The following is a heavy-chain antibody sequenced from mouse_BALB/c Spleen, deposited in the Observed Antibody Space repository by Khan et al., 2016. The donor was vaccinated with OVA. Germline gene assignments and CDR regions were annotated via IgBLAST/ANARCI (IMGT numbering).Heavy chain of an antibody. D-gene: IGHD1-1*01. CDR2: IAPGSSSS. CDR3: ARSTYYGKTLCAIDY. CDR1: GYTFTISW. V-gene: IGHV1S41*01. J-gene: IGHJ4*01. Sequence: DLVKPGASVRLSCTASGYTFTISWINWIKQRPGQGLEWIGPIAPGSSSSYYTQLFKVKATLTVDTSSTPAYIQLSSLSSEASAVSFSARSTYYGKTLCAIDYWGRGTSVTVSS.